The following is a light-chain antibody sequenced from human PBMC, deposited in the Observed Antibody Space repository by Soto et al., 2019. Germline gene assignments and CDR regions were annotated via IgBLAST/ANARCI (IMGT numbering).Light chain of an antibody. V-gene: IGKV3-20*01. CDR3: QQYGSSPPIT. CDR1: QSVSSTY. Sequence: EIVLTQSPGTLSLSPGERATLSCRASQSVSSTYLAWYQQKPGQAPRLLIYGASSRAPGIPDRFSGSGSGTDFTLTISRLEPEDCAVYYCQQYGSSPPITFGQGTRLEMK. J-gene: IGKJ5*01. CDR2: GAS.